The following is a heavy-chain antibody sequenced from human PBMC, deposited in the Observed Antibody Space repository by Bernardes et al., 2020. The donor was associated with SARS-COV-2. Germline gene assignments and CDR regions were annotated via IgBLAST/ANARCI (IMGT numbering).Heavy chain of an antibody. CDR3: ARDSVLGYGMDV. D-gene: IGHD3-16*01. CDR2: IYYSGST. V-gene: IGHV4-59*01. CDR1: GGSISSYY. Sequence: ETLSLTCTVSGGSISSYYWSWIRQPPGKGLEWIGYIYYSGSTNYNPSLKSRVTISVDTSKNQFSLKLSSVTAADTAVYYCARDSVLGYGMDVWGQGTTVTVSS. J-gene: IGHJ6*02.